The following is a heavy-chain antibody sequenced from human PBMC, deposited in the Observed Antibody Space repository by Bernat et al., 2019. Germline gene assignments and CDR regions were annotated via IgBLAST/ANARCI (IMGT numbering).Heavy chain of an antibody. J-gene: IGHJ4*02. V-gene: IGHV4-34*01. Sequence: QVQLQQWGAGLLKPSETLSLTCAVYGGSFSGYYWSWIRQPPGKGLEWIGEINHSGSTNYNPSLKSRVTISVDTSKNQFSLKLSSVTAADTAVYYCARGPYCSSTSCVDYCGQGTVVPVSS. CDR2: INHSGST. CDR3: ARGPYCSSTSCVDY. D-gene: IGHD2-2*01. CDR1: GGSFSGYY.